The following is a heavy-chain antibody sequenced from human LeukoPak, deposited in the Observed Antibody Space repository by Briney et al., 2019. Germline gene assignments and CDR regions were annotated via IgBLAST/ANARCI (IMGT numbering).Heavy chain of an antibody. CDR1: GFTFSSYS. J-gene: IGHJ4*02. CDR3: ARSDYSNYADY. CDR2: ISSSSSYI. V-gene: IGHV3-21*04. D-gene: IGHD4-11*01. Sequence: AGGSLRLSCAASGFTFSSYSMNWVRQAPGKGLEWVSSISSSSSYIYYADSVKGRFTISRDNAKNSLYLQMNSLRAEDTALYYCARSDYSNYADYWGQGTLVTVSS.